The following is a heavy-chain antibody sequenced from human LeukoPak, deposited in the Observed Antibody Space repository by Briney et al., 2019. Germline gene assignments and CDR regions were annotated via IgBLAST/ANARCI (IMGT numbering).Heavy chain of an antibody. CDR3: ARETSGTYYNPLGYMDV. J-gene: IGHJ6*03. CDR1: GGSISIYY. CDR2: IFTSGIT. Sequence: SETLSLTCTVSGGSISIYYWNWIRQPAGKGLEWIGRIFTSGITNYNPSLRSRVTMTVDTSKNQFSLNLSSVIAADTAIYYCARETSGTYYNPLGYMDVWGKGTTVTVSS. D-gene: IGHD3-10*01. V-gene: IGHV4-4*07.